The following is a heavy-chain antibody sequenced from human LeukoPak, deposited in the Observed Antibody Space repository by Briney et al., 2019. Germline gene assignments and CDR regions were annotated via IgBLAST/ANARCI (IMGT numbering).Heavy chain of an antibody. CDR2: ISYDGSNK. CDR3: ARGFYFSMTELYYLDL. V-gene: IGHV3-30*03. CDR1: GFAFSSYG. D-gene: IGHD2-8*01. Sequence: AGGSLRLSCAASGFAFSSYGMHWVRQAPGKGLEWVSVISYDGSNKYYADSVKGRFTISRDNAKNTLYVQMNSLRVEDSAVYYCARGFYFSMTELYYLDLWGRGTLVTVSS. J-gene: IGHJ2*01.